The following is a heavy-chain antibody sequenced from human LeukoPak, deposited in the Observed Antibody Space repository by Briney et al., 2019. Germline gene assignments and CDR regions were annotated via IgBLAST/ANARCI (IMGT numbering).Heavy chain of an antibody. CDR3: AGQNVPTPHDY. D-gene: IGHD2-2*01. CDR2: ISAAGTT. Sequence: SQTLSLTCTVAVGSISSGGYYWSWIRQPPGKGLEWIAYISAAGTTFYNPYLKSRVTISLDRSKNQFSLNLTSITAADTAVYYCAGQNVPTPHDYWGQGTQVTVSS. CDR1: VGSISSGGYY. J-gene: IGHJ4*02. V-gene: IGHV4-30-2*01.